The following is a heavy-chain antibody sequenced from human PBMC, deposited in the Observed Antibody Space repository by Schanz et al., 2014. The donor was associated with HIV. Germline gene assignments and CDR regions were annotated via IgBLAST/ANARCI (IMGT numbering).Heavy chain of an antibody. J-gene: IGHJ4*02. CDR3: AHYDFWSGVHYFDN. CDR1: GGSFNGYH. D-gene: IGHD3-3*01. V-gene: IGHV4-34*01. Sequence: QVQLQQWGAELLRPSETLSLTCAIYGGSFNGYHWSWIRQPPGKGLEWVGEITHSGNANYNPSLKRLVNGSNDASKNQFSLPIPSVTAADTAVYYCAHYDFWSGVHYFDNWGQGTLVTVSS. CDR2: ITHSGNA.